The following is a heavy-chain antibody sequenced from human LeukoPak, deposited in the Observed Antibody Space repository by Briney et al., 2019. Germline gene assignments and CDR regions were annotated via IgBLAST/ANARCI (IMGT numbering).Heavy chain of an antibody. CDR1: GFTFSSYA. CDR3: ANLNYGDGGWFDP. V-gene: IGHV3-23*01. Sequence: GGSPRLSCAASGFTFSSYAMSWVRQAPGKGLEWVSAISGSGGSTYYADSVKGRFTISRDNSKNTLYLQMNSLRAEDTAVYYCANLNYGDGGWFDPWGQGTLVTVSS. D-gene: IGHD4-17*01. J-gene: IGHJ5*02. CDR2: ISGSGGST.